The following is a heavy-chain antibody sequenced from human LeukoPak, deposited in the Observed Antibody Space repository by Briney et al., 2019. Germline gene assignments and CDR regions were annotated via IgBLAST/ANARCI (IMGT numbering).Heavy chain of an antibody. V-gene: IGHV1-18*01. J-gene: IGHJ5*02. CDR3: AREKTSARFDP. CDR1: GYTFTSYG. CDR2: ISAYNGNT. Sequence: ASVKVSCKASGYTFTSYGIIWVRQAPGQGLEWMGWISAYNGNTDYAQKFQGRITITTDTSTSTAYMELRSLRSDDTAVYYCAREKTSARFDPWGQGTLVTVSS.